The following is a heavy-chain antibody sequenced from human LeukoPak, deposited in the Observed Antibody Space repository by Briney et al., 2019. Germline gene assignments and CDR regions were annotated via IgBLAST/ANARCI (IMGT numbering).Heavy chain of an antibody. CDR2: INPSGGST. Sequence: GASVKVSCKASGYTFTSYYMHWVRQAPGQGLEWMGIINPSGGSTSYAQKFQGRVTMTRDTSTSTVYMELSSLRSEDTAVYYCARDLAPIVLMVYAIPNYWGQGTLVTVSS. CDR3: ARDLAPIVLMVYAIPNY. D-gene: IGHD2-8*01. CDR1: GYTFTSYY. V-gene: IGHV1-46*01. J-gene: IGHJ4*02.